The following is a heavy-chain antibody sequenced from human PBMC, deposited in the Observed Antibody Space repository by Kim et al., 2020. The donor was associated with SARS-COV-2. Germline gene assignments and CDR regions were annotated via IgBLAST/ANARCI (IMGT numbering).Heavy chain of an antibody. D-gene: IGHD6-6*01. CDR3: ASPSLDIAALDY. CDR1: GGSISSSSYY. J-gene: IGHJ4*02. Sequence: SETLSLTCTVSGGSISSSSYYWGWIRQPPGKGLEWIGSIYYSGSTYYNPSLKSRVTISVDTSKNQFSLKLSSVTAADTAVYYCASPSLDIAALDYWGQGTLVTVSS. CDR2: IYYSGST. V-gene: IGHV4-39*01.